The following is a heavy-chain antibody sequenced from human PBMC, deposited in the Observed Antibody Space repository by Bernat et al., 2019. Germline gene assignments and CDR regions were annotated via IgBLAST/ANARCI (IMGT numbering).Heavy chain of an antibody. CDR3: ASLGYCSSTSCYKATWFDP. Sequence: QVQLQESGPGLVKASETLSLTCTVSGGSISNYYWTWIRQPPGKGLEWIGYTSYSGTTDYNPSLKSRVTISVDTSKNQFSLKLNSVTAADTAVYYCASLGYCSSTSCYKATWFDPWGQGTLVTVSS. D-gene: IGHD2-2*02. CDR2: TSYSGTT. CDR1: GGSISNYY. V-gene: IGHV4-59*08. J-gene: IGHJ5*02.